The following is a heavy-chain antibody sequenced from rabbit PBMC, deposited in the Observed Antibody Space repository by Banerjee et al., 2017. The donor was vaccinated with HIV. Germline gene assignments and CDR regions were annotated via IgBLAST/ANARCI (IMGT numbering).Heavy chain of an antibody. D-gene: IGHD1-1*01. CDR1: GFDFSCDYY. CDR2: IDTGSSGYT. CDR3: ARSSDGCYIGDL. V-gene: IGHV1S45*01. Sequence: QEQLEESGGDLVQPEGSLALSCKASGFDFSCDYYMCWVRQAPGKGLEWIACIDTGSSGYTWYASWARVTFTISKSSSTTVTLQMTSLTDTDTSSYFCARSSDGCYIGDLWGPGTLVTVS. J-gene: IGHJ4*01.